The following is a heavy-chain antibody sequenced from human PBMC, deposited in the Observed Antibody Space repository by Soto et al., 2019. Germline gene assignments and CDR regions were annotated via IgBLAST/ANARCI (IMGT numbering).Heavy chain of an antibody. V-gene: IGHV1-8*01. CDR2: MNPGSGDT. J-gene: IGHJ5*02. Sequence: DSVKVSCKASGYTFTNNDVSWVRQATGQGLEWMGWMNPGSGDTGYAQKFQGRVTMTRDISTATAYMELSSLTSEDTAIYYCARMASFGSLNWFDPWGQGTLVTVSS. CDR1: GYTFTNND. CDR3: ARMASFGSLNWFDP. D-gene: IGHD3-10*01.